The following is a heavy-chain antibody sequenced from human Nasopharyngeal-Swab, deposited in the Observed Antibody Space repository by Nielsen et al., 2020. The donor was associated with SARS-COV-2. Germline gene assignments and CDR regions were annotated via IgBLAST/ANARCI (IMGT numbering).Heavy chain of an antibody. V-gene: IGHV3-11*01. CDR2: ISSSGSTI. CDR1: GFTFSDYY. J-gene: IGHJ6*02. D-gene: IGHD5-18*01. CDR3: AKDLGGEYSYGRNYYYGMDV. Sequence: GESLKISCAASGFTFSDYYMSWIRHAPGKGLEWVSYISSSGSTIYYADSVKGRFTISRDNAKNSLYLQMNSLRAEDTALYYCAKDLGGEYSYGRNYYYGMDVWGQGTTVTVSS.